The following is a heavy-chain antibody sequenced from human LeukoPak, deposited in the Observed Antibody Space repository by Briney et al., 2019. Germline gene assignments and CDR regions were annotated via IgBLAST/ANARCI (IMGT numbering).Heavy chain of an antibody. D-gene: IGHD3-22*01. CDR1: GYTFTSYD. CDR2: MNPNSGNT. CDR3: ARENYYDSSGYYNRLDP. J-gene: IGHJ5*02. Sequence: ASVKVSCKASGYTFTSYDINWVRQATGQGLEWMGWMNPNSGNTGYAQKFQGRVTMTRNTSISAAYMELSSLRSEDTAVYYCARENYYDSSGYYNRLDPWGQGTLVTVSS. V-gene: IGHV1-8*01.